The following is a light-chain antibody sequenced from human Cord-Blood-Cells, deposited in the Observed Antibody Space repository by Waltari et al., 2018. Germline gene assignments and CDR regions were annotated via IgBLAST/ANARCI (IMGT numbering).Light chain of an antibody. CDR2: WAS. CDR3: QQYYSTPWT. V-gene: IGKV4-1*01. Sequence: DIVMTQSPDSLAVSLGERATINCKSSQSVLYSSNNNNYLAWYQQKPGQPPKLLIYWASTRESGVPVRFSGSGSGTDFTLTISSLQAEDVAVYYCQQYYSTPWTFGQGTKVEIK. CDR1: QSVLYSSNNNNY. J-gene: IGKJ1*01.